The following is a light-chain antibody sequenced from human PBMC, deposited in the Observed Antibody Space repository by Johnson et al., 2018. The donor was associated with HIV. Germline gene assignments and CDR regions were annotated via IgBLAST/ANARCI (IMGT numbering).Light chain of an antibody. CDR2: END. V-gene: IGLV1-51*02. CDR1: SSNIGNNY. J-gene: IGLJ1*01. Sequence: QSVLSQPPSVSAAPGQKVTISCSGSSSNIGNNYVSWYQQLPGTAPKLLIYENDKRPSGIPDRFSGSKSGMSATLAITGLRTGDEADYYCGTWDTSLNAFVLGTGTSVIVL. CDR3: GTWDTSLNAFV.